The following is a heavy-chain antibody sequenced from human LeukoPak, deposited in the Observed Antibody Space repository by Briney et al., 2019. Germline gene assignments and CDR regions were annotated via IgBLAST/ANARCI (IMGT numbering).Heavy chain of an antibody. CDR1: GGSISSGSYY. CDR3: ARSPANWGLDSSDDWYFDL. CDR2: IYTSGST. Sequence: SETLSLTCTVSGGSISSGSYYWSWIRQPAGKGLEWIGRIYTSGSTNYNPSLKSRVTISVDTSKNQFSLKLSSVTVADTAVYYCARSPANWGLDSSDDWYFDLWGRGTLVTVSS. J-gene: IGHJ2*01. V-gene: IGHV4-61*02. D-gene: IGHD7-27*01.